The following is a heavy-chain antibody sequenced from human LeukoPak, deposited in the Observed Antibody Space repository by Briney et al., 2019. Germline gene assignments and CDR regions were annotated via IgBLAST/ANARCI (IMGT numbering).Heavy chain of an antibody. J-gene: IGHJ5*02. V-gene: IGHV4-59*01. CDR3: ARDKFYDSSGSSRWFDP. CDR2: IYYSGST. D-gene: IGHD3-22*01. CDR1: GGSISSYY. Sequence: SETLSLTCTVSGGSISSYYWSWIRQPPGKGLEWIGYIYYSGSTNYNPSLKSRVTISVDTSKNQFSLKLSPVTAADTAVYYCARDKFYDSSGSSRWFDPWGQGTLVTVSS.